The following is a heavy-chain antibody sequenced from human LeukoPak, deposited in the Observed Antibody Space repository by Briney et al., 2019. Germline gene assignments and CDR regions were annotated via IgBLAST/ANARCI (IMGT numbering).Heavy chain of an antibody. D-gene: IGHD4-17*01. CDR2: IKQDGSEK. Sequence: GGSLRLSCAGSGFIFSTHWMIWVRQAPGKGLEWVANIKQDGSEKYYVDSVKGRFTISIDNTKSSMYLEMNRLRAEDTVVYYCVRYRDGEYDFWGQGTLVTVSS. J-gene: IGHJ4*02. CDR1: GFIFSTHW. V-gene: IGHV3-7*01. CDR3: VRYRDGEYDF.